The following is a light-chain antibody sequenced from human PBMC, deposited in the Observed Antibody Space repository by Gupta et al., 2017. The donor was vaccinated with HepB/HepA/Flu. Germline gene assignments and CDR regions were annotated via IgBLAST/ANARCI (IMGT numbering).Light chain of an antibody. V-gene: IGKV3-11*01. CDR1: QSVSSY. CDR3: QQRSNWPPYT. J-gene: IGKJ2*01. Sequence: EIVLTQSPATLSLSPGERATLSCRASQSVSSYLAWYQQKPGQAPRLLIYDASNRATGIPARFSGSGSGTDFTFTISSLEPEDFAVYYFQQRSNWPPYTFGQGTKLEIK. CDR2: DAS.